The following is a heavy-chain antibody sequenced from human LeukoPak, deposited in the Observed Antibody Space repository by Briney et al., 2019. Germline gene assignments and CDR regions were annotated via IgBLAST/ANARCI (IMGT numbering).Heavy chain of an antibody. CDR3: ARQRDYYDSSGYPKKFDY. CDR2: ISAYNGNT. J-gene: IGHJ4*02. V-gene: IGHV1-18*01. Sequence: ASVKVSCKASGYTFTSYGISWVRQAPGQGLEWMGWISAYNGNTNYAQKLQGRVTMTTDTSTSTAYMELRSLRSDDTAVYYCARQRDYYDSSGYPKKFDYWGQGTLVTVSS. D-gene: IGHD3-22*01. CDR1: GYTFTSYG.